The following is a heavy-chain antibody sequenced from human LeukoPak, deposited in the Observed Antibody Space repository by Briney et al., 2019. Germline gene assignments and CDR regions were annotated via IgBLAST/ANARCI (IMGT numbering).Heavy chain of an antibody. J-gene: IGHJ4*02. D-gene: IGHD6-19*01. CDR1: GGSISSYY. V-gene: IGHV4-59*01. CDR3: ARVKSSGWGKGFDY. CDR2: IYYSGST. Sequence: PSQTLSLTCTVSGGSISSYYWSWIRQPPGKGLEWIGHIYYSGSTNYNPSLKSRVTISVDTSKNQFSLKLSSVTAADTAMYYCARVKSSGWGKGFDYWGQGTLVTVSS.